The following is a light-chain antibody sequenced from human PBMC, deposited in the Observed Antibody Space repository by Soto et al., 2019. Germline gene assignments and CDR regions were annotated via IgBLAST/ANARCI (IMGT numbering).Light chain of an antibody. CDR2: EGS. J-gene: IGLJ2*01. V-gene: IGLV2-23*03. Sequence: QSALTQPASVSGSPGQSITISGTGTSSDVGSYNLVSWYQQHPGKAPKLMIYEGSKRPSGVSNRFSGSKSGNTASLTISGLQAEDEADYYCCSYAGSRTFVVFGGGTKLTV. CDR1: SSDVGSYNL. CDR3: CSYAGSRTFVV.